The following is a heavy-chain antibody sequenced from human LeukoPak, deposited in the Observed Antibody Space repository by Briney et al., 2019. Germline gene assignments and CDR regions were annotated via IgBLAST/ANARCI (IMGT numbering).Heavy chain of an antibody. CDR3: ARDHSNTWYGVDY. Sequence: PRGSLRLSCAASGFTFSSYGMHWVRQAPGKGLEWVAVTWYDGSNKYYVDSVKGRFTISRDNSKNTLYLQMNSLRAEDTAVYYCARDHSNTWYGVDYWGQGTLVTVSS. CDR1: GFTFSSYG. V-gene: IGHV3-33*01. CDR2: TWYDGSNK. J-gene: IGHJ4*02. D-gene: IGHD6-13*01.